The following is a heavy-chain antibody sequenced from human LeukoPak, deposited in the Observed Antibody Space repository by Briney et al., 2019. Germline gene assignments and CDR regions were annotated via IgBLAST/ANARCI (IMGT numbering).Heavy chain of an antibody. CDR1: GFTVSSNY. Sequence: PGGSLRLSCAASGFTVSSNYMSWVRQAPGKGLEWVSVIYSGGSTYYADSVKGRFTISRDNSKNTLYLQMNSLRAEDTAVHYCARVKGHYYDSSGYMQYFDYWGQGTLVTVSS. CDR3: ARVKGHYYDSSGYMQYFDY. CDR2: IYSGGST. V-gene: IGHV3-66*01. J-gene: IGHJ4*02. D-gene: IGHD3-22*01.